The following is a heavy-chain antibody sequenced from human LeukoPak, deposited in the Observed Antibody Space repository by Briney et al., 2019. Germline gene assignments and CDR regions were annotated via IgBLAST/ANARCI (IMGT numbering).Heavy chain of an antibody. Sequence: GASVKVSCKASGGTFSSYAISWVRQAPGQGLEWMGGIIPIFGTANYAQKFQGRVTITADESTSTAYMELSSLRSEDTAVYYCARDGIPYSSSSVDYWGQGTLVTVSS. D-gene: IGHD6-6*01. J-gene: IGHJ4*02. V-gene: IGHV1-69*13. CDR2: IIPIFGTA. CDR1: GGTFSSYA. CDR3: ARDGIPYSSSSVDY.